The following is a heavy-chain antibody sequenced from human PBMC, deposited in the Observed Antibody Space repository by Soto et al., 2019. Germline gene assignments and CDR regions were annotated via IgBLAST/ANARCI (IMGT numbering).Heavy chain of an antibody. Sequence: SETLSLTCTVSGGSISSGDYYWSWLRQGPGKGLEWIGYIYYSGSTNYNPSLKSRVTISVDTSKNQFSLKLSSVTAADTAVYYCAREVTMVRGVIGGAFDIWGQGTMVTVS. D-gene: IGHD3-10*01. J-gene: IGHJ3*02. V-gene: IGHV4-61*08. CDR3: AREVTMVRGVIGGAFDI. CDR2: IYYSGST. CDR1: GGSISSGDYY.